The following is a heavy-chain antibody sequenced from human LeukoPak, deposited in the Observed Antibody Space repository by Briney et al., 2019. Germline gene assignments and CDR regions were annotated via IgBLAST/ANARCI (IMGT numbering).Heavy chain of an antibody. CDR1: GYTFTSYY. CDR3: ARQGISYGSGSIYGMDV. Sequence: ASVKVSCTASGYTFTSYYMHWVRQAPGQGLEWMGIINPSGGSTSYAQKFQGRVTMTRDTSTSTVYMELSSLRSEDTAVYYCARQGISYGSGSIYGMDVWGQGTTVTVSS. J-gene: IGHJ6*02. CDR2: INPSGGST. D-gene: IGHD3-10*01. V-gene: IGHV1-46*01.